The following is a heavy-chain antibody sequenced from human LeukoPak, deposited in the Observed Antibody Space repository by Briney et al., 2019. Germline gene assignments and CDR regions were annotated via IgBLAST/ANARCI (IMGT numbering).Heavy chain of an antibody. CDR3: TRGTPTRDYYGSGSYRDY. Sequence: LGGSLRLSCAASGFTVSSNYMSWVRQAPGKGLEWVSLIYSGGSTYYADSVKGRFTISRDNSKNTLYLQMNSLRAEDTAVYYCTRGTPTRDYYGSGSYRDYWGQGTLVTVSS. D-gene: IGHD3-10*01. V-gene: IGHV3-53*01. CDR2: IYSGGST. CDR1: GFTVSSNY. J-gene: IGHJ4*02.